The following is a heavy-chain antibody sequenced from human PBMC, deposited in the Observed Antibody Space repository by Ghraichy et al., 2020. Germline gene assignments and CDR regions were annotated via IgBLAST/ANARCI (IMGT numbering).Heavy chain of an antibody. D-gene: IGHD3-22*01. Sequence: GGSLRLSCAASGFTFSSYSMNWVRQAPGKGLEWVSYISSSSSTIYYADSVKGRFTISRDNAKNSLYLQMNSLRDEDTAVYYCARSEYYYDSSGYYPTLHYYFDYWGQGTLVTVSS. J-gene: IGHJ4*02. CDR3: ARSEYYYDSSGYYPTLHYYFDY. CDR2: ISSSSSTI. CDR1: GFTFSSYS. V-gene: IGHV3-48*02.